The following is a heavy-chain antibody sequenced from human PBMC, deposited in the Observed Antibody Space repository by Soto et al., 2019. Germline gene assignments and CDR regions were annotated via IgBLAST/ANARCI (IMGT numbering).Heavy chain of an antibody. CDR1: GFTFSSYA. CDR2: ISGSVGST. Sequence: GGSLRLSCAASGFTFSSYAMSWLRQAPGKGQEWVSAISGSVGSTYYADSVKGRFTISRDNSKSTLYLQMNSLRVEDTAVYYCAKAPHTIFGVVNTFDYWGQGTL. J-gene: IGHJ4*02. V-gene: IGHV3-23*01. CDR3: AKAPHTIFGVVNTFDY. D-gene: IGHD3-3*01.